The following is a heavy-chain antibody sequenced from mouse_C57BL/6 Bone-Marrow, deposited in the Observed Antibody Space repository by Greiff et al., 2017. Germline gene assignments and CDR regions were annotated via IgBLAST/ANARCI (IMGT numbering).Heavy chain of an antibody. Sequence: EVQLQQSGAELVRPGASVKLSCTASGFNIKDDYMHWVKQRPEQGLEWIGWIDPENGDTEYASKFQGKATITADTAYNTAYLQLSSLKSEDTAVYYCTVDYYGSSWGFAYWGQGTLVTVSA. CDR2: IDPENGDT. CDR1: GFNIKDDY. CDR3: TVDYYGSSWGFAY. J-gene: IGHJ3*01. D-gene: IGHD1-1*01. V-gene: IGHV14-4*01.